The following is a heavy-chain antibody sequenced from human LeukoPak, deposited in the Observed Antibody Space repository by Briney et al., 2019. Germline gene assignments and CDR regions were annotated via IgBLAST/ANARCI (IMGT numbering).Heavy chain of an antibody. CDR1: GFTFSRYA. V-gene: IGHV3-23*01. CDR3: ARSSSSWSYFDY. CDR2: IGGLGEST. Sequence: GGSLRLSCEASGFTFSRYAMTWVRQAPGKGLEWVSTIGGLGESTNYGDSVKGRFTISRDNSNNTLSLQMNSLRAEDTAVYYCARSSSSWSYFDYWGQGTLVTVSS. D-gene: IGHD6-13*01. J-gene: IGHJ4*02.